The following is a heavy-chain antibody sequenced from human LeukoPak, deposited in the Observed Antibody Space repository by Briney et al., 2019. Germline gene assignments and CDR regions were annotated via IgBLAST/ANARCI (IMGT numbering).Heavy chain of an antibody. V-gene: IGHV4-34*01. CDR3: AREPGYCTGGRCYGGWFDP. CDR2: ISHSGST. CDR1: GGSFSGYY. D-gene: IGHD2-15*01. Sequence: SETLSLTRAVHGGSFSGYYWSWIRQSPGKGLEWIGEISHSGSTDYNPSLKSRVTISVDTSKTLFSLKLSSVTAADTAVYYCAREPGYCTGGRCYGGWFDPWGQGTLVTVSS. J-gene: IGHJ5*02.